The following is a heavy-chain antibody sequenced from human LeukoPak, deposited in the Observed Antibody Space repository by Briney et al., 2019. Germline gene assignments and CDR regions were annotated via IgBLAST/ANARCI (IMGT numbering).Heavy chain of an antibody. V-gene: IGHV1-69*01. D-gene: IGHD2-15*01. Sequence: SVKVSCTASGGTFSNYAISWVRQAPGQGLEWMGGIIPIFGTANYAQKFQGRVTITADESTSTAYMELSSLRSEDTAVYYCARAVVVAATTLGYWGQGTLVTVSS. CDR1: GGTFSNYA. CDR2: IIPIFGTA. CDR3: ARAVVVAATTLGY. J-gene: IGHJ4*02.